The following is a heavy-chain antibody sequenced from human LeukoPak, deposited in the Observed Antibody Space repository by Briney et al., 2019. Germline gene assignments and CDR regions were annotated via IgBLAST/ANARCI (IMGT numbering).Heavy chain of an antibody. CDR1: GFTFSNYW. D-gene: IGHD6-25*01. Sequence: GGSLRLSCAASGFTFSNYWMTWVRQAPGKGLEWVANINQDGSEKYYVDSVKGRFTISRDNAKKSLYLQTNSLRAEDTAVYYCARDSGAFDYWGQGTLVTVSS. J-gene: IGHJ4*02. CDR2: INQDGSEK. CDR3: ARDSGAFDY. V-gene: IGHV3-7*05.